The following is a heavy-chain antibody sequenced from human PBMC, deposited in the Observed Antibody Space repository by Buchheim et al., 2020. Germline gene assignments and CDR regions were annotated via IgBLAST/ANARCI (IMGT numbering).Heavy chain of an antibody. CDR1: GGSFSGYY. V-gene: IGHV4-34*01. CDR3: ARDSTSSSCPMDV. CDR2: INHSGST. Sequence: QVQLQQWGAGLLKPSETLSLTCAVYGGSFSGYYWSWIRQPPGKGLEWIGEINHSGSTNYNPSLKSRVTISVDTSKNQFYLKLSSVTAADTAVYYCARDSTSSSCPMDVWGQGTT. D-gene: IGHD6-13*01. J-gene: IGHJ6*02.